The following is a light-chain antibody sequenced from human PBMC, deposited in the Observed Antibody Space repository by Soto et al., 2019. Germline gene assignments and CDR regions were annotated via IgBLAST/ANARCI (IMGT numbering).Light chain of an antibody. V-gene: IGKV3-20*01. CDR1: QSMTRTY. CDR2: AAS. CDR3: HQYDNAPQT. J-gene: IGKJ2*01. Sequence: EIELMQSPGTLSLSPGERATLSCRASQSMTRTYIAWYQKKPGQAPRLLIYAASIRAPGIPDKFSGTGSGTDYSLTIDRLEPEDSAVYYCHQYDNAPQTFGQGTKVEIK.